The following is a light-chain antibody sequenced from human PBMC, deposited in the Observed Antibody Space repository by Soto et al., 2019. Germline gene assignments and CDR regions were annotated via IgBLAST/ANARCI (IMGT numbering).Light chain of an antibody. CDR2: GAS. J-gene: IGKJ5*01. CDR3: QQYNNWPIT. Sequence: EVVLTQSPATLSVSPGEGATLSCRASQSVNINLAWYQQKPGQAPRLLIYGASTRATGVPARFSSSWSGTEFTLSISTLQYEDFAVYYCQQYNNWPITFGQGTRLEIK. V-gene: IGKV3-15*01. CDR1: QSVNIN.